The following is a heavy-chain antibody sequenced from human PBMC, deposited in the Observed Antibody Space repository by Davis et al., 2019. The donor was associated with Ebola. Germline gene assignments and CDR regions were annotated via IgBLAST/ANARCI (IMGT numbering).Heavy chain of an antibody. Sequence: MPSETLSLTCTVSGGSITNYYWSWIRQTPGKGLEWIGYIYYSGSTNYNPSLKSRLTISVDTSKNQFSLKLSSLTAADTAVYYCARVNRQLVLRLDYWGQGTLVTVSS. V-gene: IGHV4-59*01. CDR1: GGSITNYY. D-gene: IGHD6-6*01. J-gene: IGHJ4*02. CDR3: ARVNRQLVLRLDY. CDR2: IYYSGST.